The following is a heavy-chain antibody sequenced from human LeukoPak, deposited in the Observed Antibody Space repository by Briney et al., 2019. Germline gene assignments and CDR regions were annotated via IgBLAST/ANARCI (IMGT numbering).Heavy chain of an antibody. J-gene: IGHJ4*02. D-gene: IGHD3-16*01. CDR1: GFTVSSYA. CDR2: IGYSAGDT. Sequence: GGSLRLSCAASGFTVSSYAMTWVRQAPGKGLEWVSAIGYSAGDTYYADSVKGRFTISRDNSMNTLYLQMSSLRADDTALYYCAKDYDGHHDGVDHWGQGTLVTVSS. V-gene: IGHV3-23*01. CDR3: AKDYDGHHDGVDH.